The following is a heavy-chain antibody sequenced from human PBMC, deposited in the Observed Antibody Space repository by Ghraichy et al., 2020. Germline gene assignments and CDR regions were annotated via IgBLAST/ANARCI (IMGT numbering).Heavy chain of an antibody. J-gene: IGHJ5*01. V-gene: IGHV1-18*01. CDR2: ISTFNGKT. D-gene: IGHD6-13*01. CDR3: VRAGSSSWTTECDS. CDR1: GYVFTRLG. Sequence: ASVKVSCKASGYVFTRLGIIWVRQAPGQGLEWMGWISTFNGKTKYAQKFQGRVSMTTDTPTTTAFLELWGLRSDDTAKYYCVRAGSSSWTTECDSWGQGTLVTVSS.